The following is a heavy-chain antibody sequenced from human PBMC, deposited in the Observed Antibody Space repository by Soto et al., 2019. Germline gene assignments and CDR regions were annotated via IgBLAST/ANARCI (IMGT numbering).Heavy chain of an antibody. CDR3: TTDPRE. V-gene: IGHV3-15*01. D-gene: IGHD1-26*01. CDR1: GFTFLHSW. J-gene: IGHJ4*02. CDR2: IRSRKDGGTT. Sequence: EVQLVESGGGSVEPGGSLRLSCGASGFTFLHSWMSWVRQGPGKGLEWIGRIRSRKDGGTTDYAAPVRGRFTISRDDSRNTLYLQLNSLKIEDTAVYYCTTDPREWGRGTLVTVSS.